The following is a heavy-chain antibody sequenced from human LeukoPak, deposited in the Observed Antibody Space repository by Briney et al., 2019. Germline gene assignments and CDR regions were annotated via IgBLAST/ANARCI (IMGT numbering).Heavy chain of an antibody. Sequence: PGGSLRLSCAASGFAFTNYVMNWVRQAPGKGLEWVSGISGSGGSTYYADSVKGRFTISRDNSKTTLYLQMNSLRAEDTAVYYCAKRPVVGDYYFDYWGQGTLVTVSS. CDR1: GFAFTNYV. CDR2: ISGSGGST. J-gene: IGHJ4*02. D-gene: IGHD6-19*01. CDR3: AKRPVVGDYYFDY. V-gene: IGHV3-23*01.